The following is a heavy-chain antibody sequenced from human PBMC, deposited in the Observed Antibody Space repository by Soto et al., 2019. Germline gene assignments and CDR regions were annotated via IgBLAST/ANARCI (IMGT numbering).Heavy chain of an antibody. J-gene: IGHJ4*02. Sequence: PGESLKISCKGSGYSFTSYWIGWVRQMPGKGLEWMGIIYPGDSDTRYSPSFQGQVTISADKSISTAYLQWSSLKASDTAMYYCARQDDDVVVVAATRYFDYWGQGTLVTVSS. V-gene: IGHV5-51*01. CDR2: IYPGDSDT. D-gene: IGHD2-15*01. CDR1: GYSFTSYW. CDR3: ARQDDDVVVVAATRYFDY.